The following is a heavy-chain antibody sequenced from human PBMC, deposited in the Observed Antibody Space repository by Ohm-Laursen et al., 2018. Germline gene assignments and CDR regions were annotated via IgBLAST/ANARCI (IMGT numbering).Heavy chain of an antibody. V-gene: IGHV4-34*01. J-gene: IGHJ5*02. Sequence: SETLSLTCAVYGGSFSGYYWSWIRQPPGKGLEWIGEINHSGSTNYNPSLKSRVTISVDTSKNQFSLKLSSVTAADTAVYYCARGLGSPLTFGGVPHPWGQGTLVTVSS. CDR2: INHSGST. D-gene: IGHD3-16*01. CDR1: GGSFSGYY. CDR3: ARGLGSPLTFGGVPHP.